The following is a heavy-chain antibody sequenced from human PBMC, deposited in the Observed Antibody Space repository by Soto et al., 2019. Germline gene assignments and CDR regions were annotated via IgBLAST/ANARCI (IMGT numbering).Heavy chain of an antibody. D-gene: IGHD1-26*01. CDR1: GGSVSSYY. Sequence: QVQLQESGPGLVKPSETLSLTCTVSGGSVSSYYWNWIRQPPGKGLEWIGYIYYSGSTNYNPSLKSRVTISVDTSKNQFSLKLSSVTAADTAVYYCERGVYSGSYFDYWGQGTLVTVSS. V-gene: IGHV4-59*02. J-gene: IGHJ4*02. CDR3: ERGVYSGSYFDY. CDR2: IYYSGST.